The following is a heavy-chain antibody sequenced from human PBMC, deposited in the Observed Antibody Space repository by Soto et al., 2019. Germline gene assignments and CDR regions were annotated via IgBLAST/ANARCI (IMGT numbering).Heavy chain of an antibody. Sequence: SETLSLTCTVSGGSISSYYWSWIRQPPGKGLEWIGYIYYSGSTNYNPSLKGRVTISVDTSKNQFSLKLSSVTAADTAVYYCARAEWLDPYYFDYWGQGTLVTVSS. CDR3: ARAEWLDPYYFDY. CDR1: GGSISSYY. CDR2: IYYSGST. D-gene: IGHD6-19*01. J-gene: IGHJ4*02. V-gene: IGHV4-59*01.